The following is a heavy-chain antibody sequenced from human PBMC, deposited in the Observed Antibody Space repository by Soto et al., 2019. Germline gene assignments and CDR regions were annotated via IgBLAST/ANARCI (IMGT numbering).Heavy chain of an antibody. D-gene: IGHD3-9*01. Sequence: GASVKVSCKASGYTFTNYYMHWVRQAPGQGLEWMGIIKPSGGSTTYAQKFQGRVTVTRDTSTTTAYMELSSLRSEDTAVYYCARFLDYDILTGYFGGMDVWGQGTTVTVSS. V-gene: IGHV1-46*01. J-gene: IGHJ6*02. CDR1: GYTFTNYY. CDR3: ARFLDYDILTGYFGGMDV. CDR2: IKPSGGST.